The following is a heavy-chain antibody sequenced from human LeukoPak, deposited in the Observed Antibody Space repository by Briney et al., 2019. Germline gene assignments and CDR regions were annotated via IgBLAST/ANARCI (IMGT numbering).Heavy chain of an antibody. V-gene: IGHV3-21*01. J-gene: IGHJ4*02. CDR1: GFTFSSYS. CDR3: ARSASGSGDY. Sequence: GGSLRLSCAASGFTFSSYSMKWVRQAPGKGLEWVSSISSSSSYIYYADSVKGRFTISRDNPKNSLYLQMNSLRAEDTAVYYCARSASGSGDYWGQGTLATVSS. CDR2: ISSSSSYI. D-gene: IGHD3-10*01.